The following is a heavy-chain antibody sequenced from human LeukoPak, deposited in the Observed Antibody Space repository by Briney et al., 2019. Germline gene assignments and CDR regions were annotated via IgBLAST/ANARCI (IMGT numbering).Heavy chain of an antibody. Sequence: LAASVKVSCKASGYTFTGYYMHWVRQAPGQGLEWMGWINPNSGGTNYAQKFQGRVTMTRDTSISTAYMELSRLRSDDTAVYYCARVVIAARRLLYFDYWGQGTLVTVSS. V-gene: IGHV1-2*03. CDR1: GYTFTGYY. CDR2: INPNSGGT. CDR3: ARVVIAARRLLYFDY. J-gene: IGHJ4*02. D-gene: IGHD6-6*01.